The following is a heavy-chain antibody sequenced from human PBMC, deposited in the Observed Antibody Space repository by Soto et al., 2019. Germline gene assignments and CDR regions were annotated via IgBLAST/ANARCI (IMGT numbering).Heavy chain of an antibody. CDR1: GFTFSSYE. D-gene: IGHD2-2*02. Sequence: PVGSLRLSCAASGFTFSSYEMNWVRQAPGKGLEWVSYISSSGSTIYYADSVKGRFTISRDNAKNSLYLQMNSLRAEDTAVYYCARGVVVPAAIPLGFDYWGQGTLVTVSS. J-gene: IGHJ4*02. CDR2: ISSSGSTI. CDR3: ARGVVVPAAIPLGFDY. V-gene: IGHV3-48*03.